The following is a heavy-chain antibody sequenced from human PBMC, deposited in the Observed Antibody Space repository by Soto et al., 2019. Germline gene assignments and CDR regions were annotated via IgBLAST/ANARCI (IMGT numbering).Heavy chain of an antibody. V-gene: IGHV3-23*01. D-gene: IGHD2-8*01. CDR2: ISGSFGST. CDR1: GFSFSSYA. Sequence: PGGSLRLSCVASGFSFSSYAMNWVRQAPGKGLEWVSTISGSFGSTYYADSAQGRFTVSRDNSKNTLYLQMNSLRAEDTAVYYCASRSATVLSLTYWGPGTQVTVCS. CDR3: ASRSATVLSLTY. J-gene: IGHJ4*02.